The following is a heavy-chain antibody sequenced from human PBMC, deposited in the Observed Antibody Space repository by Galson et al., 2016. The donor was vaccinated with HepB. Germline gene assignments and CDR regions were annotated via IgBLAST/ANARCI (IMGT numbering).Heavy chain of an antibody. V-gene: IGHV4-39*01. Sequence: ETLSLTCTVSGGSISSSGYYWGWIRQPPGKGLEWIGSIFYSGSTYYNPSLKSRVTISVDTSKNQFSLNLSSVTAADTAVYYCARRTSKNSSVWKRTFDYWGQGTLVTVSS. CDR1: GGSISSSGYY. CDR3: ARRTSKNSSVWKRTFDY. D-gene: IGHD6-19*01. CDR2: IFYSGST. J-gene: IGHJ4*02.